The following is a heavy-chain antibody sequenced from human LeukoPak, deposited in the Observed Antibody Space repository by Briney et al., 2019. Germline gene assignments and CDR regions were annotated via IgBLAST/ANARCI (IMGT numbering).Heavy chain of an antibody. Sequence: GGSLRLSCTASGFIFNIYAMHWVRQAPGKGLECVAFIQYDGRRVYYVDSVKGRFTISRDNSKNMLYLQMNSLRSEDTAVYYCGKRVGDGTYPFQYWGQGTLVTVSS. CDR3: GKRVGDGTYPFQY. V-gene: IGHV3-30*02. D-gene: IGHD1-26*01. CDR2: IQYDGRRV. J-gene: IGHJ4*02. CDR1: GFIFNIYA.